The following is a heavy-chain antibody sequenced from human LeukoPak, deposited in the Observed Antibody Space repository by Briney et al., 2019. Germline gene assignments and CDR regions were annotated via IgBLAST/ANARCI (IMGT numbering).Heavy chain of an antibody. CDR3: VKNGGSWSPRFDP. D-gene: IGHD4-23*01. V-gene: IGHV3-30-3*02. J-gene: IGHJ5*02. CDR2: ISYDGSNK. CDR1: GFTFSSYA. Sequence: PGRSLRLSCAASGFTFSSYAMHWVRQAPGKGLEWVAVISYDGSNKYYADSVKGRFTISRDNSKNTLYLQMNSLRAEDTATYYCVKNGGSWSPRFDPWGQGTLVTVSS.